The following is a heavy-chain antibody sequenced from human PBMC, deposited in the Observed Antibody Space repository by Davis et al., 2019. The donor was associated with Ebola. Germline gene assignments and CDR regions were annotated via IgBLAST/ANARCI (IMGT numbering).Heavy chain of an antibody. J-gene: IGHJ3*01. CDR2: IGGGPT. CDR1: GFDFKIFA. Sequence: PGGSLRLSCSASGFDFKIFAMSWVRQASGKGLEWVATIGGGPTFYTDSVRGRFTISRVDVSKVVYLQMNSLRVEDTARYFCAKDQIDHNENYDALNLWGQGTMVTVSS. V-gene: IGHV3-23*01. CDR3: AKDQIDHNENYDALNL. D-gene: IGHD1-7*01.